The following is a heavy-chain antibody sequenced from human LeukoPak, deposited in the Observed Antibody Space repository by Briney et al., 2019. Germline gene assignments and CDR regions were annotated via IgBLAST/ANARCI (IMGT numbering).Heavy chain of an antibody. CDR1: GGSISSGGYY. CDR2: IYYSGST. CDR3: ATFVDYRYYFDY. D-gene: IGHD3-16*01. Sequence: SETLSLTCTVSGGSISSGGYYWSWIRQHPGKGLEWIGYIYYSGSTYYNPSLKSRVTISVDTSKTQFSLKLSSVTASDTAVYYCATFVDYRYYFDYWGQGTLVTVSS. V-gene: IGHV4-31*03. J-gene: IGHJ4*02.